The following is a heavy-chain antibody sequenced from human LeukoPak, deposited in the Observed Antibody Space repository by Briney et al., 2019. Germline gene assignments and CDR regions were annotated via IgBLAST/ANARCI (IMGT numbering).Heavy chain of an antibody. J-gene: IGHJ4*02. D-gene: IGHD4-17*01. CDR1: GYSISSGCY. V-gene: IGHV4-38-2*01. Sequence: SETLSLTCAVSGYSISSGCYWGWIRQPPGKGVEWIGSIYHSGSTYYNPSLKSRVTISVDTSKNQFSLKLSSVTAAYTAVYYCASALTTVTQFDYWGQGTLVTVSS. CDR2: IYHSGST. CDR3: ASALTTVTQFDY.